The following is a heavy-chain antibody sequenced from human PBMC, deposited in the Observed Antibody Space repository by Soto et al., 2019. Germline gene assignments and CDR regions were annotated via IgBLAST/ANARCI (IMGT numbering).Heavy chain of an antibody. J-gene: IGHJ6*02. Sequence: EVQVVQSGAEVKEPGESLKISCKGSGYIFTDHCIVWVRQMAGKGLEWVGIICPGYSNIIYSPSVQGQVTISADMSTNTAHLRWRTLKASDPAIYYCARRHYCRRDCTINPDYASGRDVWGPGTTVTASS. V-gene: IGHV5-51*01. CDR2: ICPGYSNI. D-gene: IGHD2-21*02. CDR3: ARRHYCRRDCTINPDYASGRDV. CDR1: GYIFTDHC.